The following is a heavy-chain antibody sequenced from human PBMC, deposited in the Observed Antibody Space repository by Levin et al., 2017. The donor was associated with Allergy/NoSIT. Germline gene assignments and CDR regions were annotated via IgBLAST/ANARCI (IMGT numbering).Heavy chain of an antibody. CDR1: GYIFANYW. J-gene: IGHJ5*02. CDR2: IYPADSDT. Sequence: GESLKISCKGSGYIFANYWIGWVRQMPGKGLEWMGIIYPADSDTRYSPSFQGQVIISADKSISTAYLQWSSLKASDTAMYYCATYLGVAVAALWFDPWGQGTLVTVSS. D-gene: IGHD6-19*01. V-gene: IGHV5-51*01. CDR3: ATYLGVAVAALWFDP.